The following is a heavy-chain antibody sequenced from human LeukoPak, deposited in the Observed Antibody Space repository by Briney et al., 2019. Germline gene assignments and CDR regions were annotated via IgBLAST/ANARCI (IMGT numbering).Heavy chain of an antibody. Sequence: ASVKVSCKASGYTFTGYYMHWVRQAPGQGLEWMGWINPNSGGTNYGQKFQGRVTMTRDTSISTAYMELSRLRSDDTAVYYCARIVDVLRYFETTDYWGQGTLVTVSS. D-gene: IGHD3-9*01. CDR1: GYTFTGYY. CDR3: ARIVDVLRYFETTDY. J-gene: IGHJ4*02. CDR2: INPNSGGT. V-gene: IGHV1-2*02.